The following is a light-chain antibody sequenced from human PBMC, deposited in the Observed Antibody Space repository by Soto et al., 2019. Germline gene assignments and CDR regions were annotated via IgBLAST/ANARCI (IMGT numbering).Light chain of an antibody. CDR3: QQRSNWWT. CDR1: QSVISTY. Sequence: EIVLTQSPGTLSLSPGERATLSCRASQSVISTYLAWYQQKPGQAPRLLIYGASSRATGIPDRFSGSGSGTDFTLTISRLEPEDFAVYYCQQRSNWWTFGQGTKVDIK. V-gene: IGKV3D-20*02. CDR2: GAS. J-gene: IGKJ1*01.